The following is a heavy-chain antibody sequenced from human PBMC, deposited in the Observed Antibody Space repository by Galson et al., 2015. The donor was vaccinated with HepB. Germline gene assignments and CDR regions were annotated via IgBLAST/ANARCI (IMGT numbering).Heavy chain of an antibody. CDR2: TYYRSKWYT. J-gene: IGHJ6*02. Sequence: CAISGDSVSSNSAVWNWIRQSPSRGLEWLGRTYYRSKWYTDYALFVKSRITINADTSRNQISLQLNSMTPEDTAVYYCAYGVDVWGQGTTVTVSS. CDR1: GDSVSSNSAV. CDR3: AYGVDV. V-gene: IGHV6-1*01.